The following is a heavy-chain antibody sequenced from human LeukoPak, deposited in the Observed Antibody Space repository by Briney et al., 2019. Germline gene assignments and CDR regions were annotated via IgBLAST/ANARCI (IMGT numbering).Heavy chain of an antibody. CDR1: GFSVSVNY. CDR3: ARDEHHLVQGYYFDY. V-gene: IGHV3-53*01. CDR2: IHTDGTK. J-gene: IGHJ4*02. Sequence: GGSLRLSCEISGFSVSVNYINWVRQAPGKGLEWVSVIHTDGTKYYGDSVKGRFIISRDESKNTVYLQMDSLRAEDTALYYCARDEHHLVQGYYFDYWGQGTLVTVSS. D-gene: IGHD6-13*01.